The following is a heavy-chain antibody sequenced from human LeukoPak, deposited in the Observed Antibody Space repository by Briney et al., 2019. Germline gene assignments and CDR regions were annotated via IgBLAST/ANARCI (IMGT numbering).Heavy chain of an antibody. J-gene: IGHJ4*02. D-gene: IGHD6-13*01. Sequence: PSDTLSLTCTLSGGSISSYYWRWIRQPPGKALEWIGYFYYSGSTNYNPSLKSRVTISVDTSKNQFSLKLSSVTAADTAVYYCARGYSSSWYMDYWGQGTLVTVSS. CDR3: ARGYSSSWYMDY. CDR1: GGSISSYY. CDR2: FYYSGST. V-gene: IGHV4-59*07.